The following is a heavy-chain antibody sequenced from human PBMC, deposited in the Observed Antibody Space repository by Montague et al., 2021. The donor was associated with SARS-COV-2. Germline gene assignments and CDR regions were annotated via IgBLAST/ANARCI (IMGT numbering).Heavy chain of an antibody. Sequence: TLSLTCTVSGGSIRSGSYYWSWIRQPAGKGLEWIGRIYSSGSTNYNPSLKSRVTMSVDTSKNQFSLKVISVTAADTAVYYCARGYGDYSYYYCLDVWGQGTTVTVSS. D-gene: IGHD4-17*01. CDR2: IYSSGST. CDR1: GGSIRSGSYY. V-gene: IGHV4-61*02. CDR3: ARGYGDYSYYYCLDV. J-gene: IGHJ6*02.